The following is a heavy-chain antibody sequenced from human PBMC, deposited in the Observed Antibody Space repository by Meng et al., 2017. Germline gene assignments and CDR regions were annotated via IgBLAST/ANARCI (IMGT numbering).Heavy chain of an antibody. D-gene: IGHD6-19*01. J-gene: IGHJ4*02. CDR2: INHSGST. Sequence: VALPQWGAGLLRPSETLSLTCGVYGGSFNGYYWTWIRQPPGKGLEWVGDINHSGSTNYYPSLKSRVTISLDTSKNQFSLKLRSVTAADTAVYFCARGFYSSGWNTFDYWGQGTLVTVSS. CDR3: ARGFYSSGWNTFDY. CDR1: GGSFNGYY. V-gene: IGHV4-34*01.